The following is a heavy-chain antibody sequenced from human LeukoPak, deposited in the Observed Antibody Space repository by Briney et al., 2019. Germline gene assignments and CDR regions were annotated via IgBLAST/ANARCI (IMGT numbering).Heavy chain of an antibody. CDR3: ARAAAGTEFDY. V-gene: IGHV4-31*03. D-gene: IGHD6-13*01. CDR2: IYNSGST. CDR1: GGSISSGAYY. J-gene: IGHJ4*02. Sequence: SQTLSLTCTVSGGSISSGAYYWSWIRQHPGRGLEWIGYIYNSGSTYYNPSLKSRVTISVDTSRSQISLKLSSVTAADTAVYYCARAAAGTEFDYWGQGTLVTVSS.